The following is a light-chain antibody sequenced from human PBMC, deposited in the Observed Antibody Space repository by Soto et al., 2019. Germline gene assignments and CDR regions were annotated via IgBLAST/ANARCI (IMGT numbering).Light chain of an antibody. J-gene: IGKJ5*01. V-gene: IGKV1-39*01. CDR3: QQSFKIPIS. Sequence: DLQMTQTPSSLSAFVGDRVTITCRASQSITRYLNWYQQKPGKAPKLLIYAASSLQSGVPSRFSGRGSGTDFTLTISSLQPEDFATYYCQQSFKIPISFGQGTRLDIE. CDR2: AAS. CDR1: QSITRY.